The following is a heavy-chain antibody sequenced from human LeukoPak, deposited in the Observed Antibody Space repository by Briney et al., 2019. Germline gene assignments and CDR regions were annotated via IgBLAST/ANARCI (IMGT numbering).Heavy chain of an antibody. CDR2: ISVYNGNT. Sequence: ASVKVSCKASGYTFTSYGITWVRQAPGQGLEWMGWISVYNGNTNYAQKLQGRVTMTTDTSTSTAYVELRSLRSDDTAVYYCAREYYYDSSGYYYGLFDYWGQGTLVTVSS. V-gene: IGHV1-18*01. CDR1: GYTFTSYG. D-gene: IGHD3-22*01. J-gene: IGHJ4*02. CDR3: AREYYYDSSGYYYGLFDY.